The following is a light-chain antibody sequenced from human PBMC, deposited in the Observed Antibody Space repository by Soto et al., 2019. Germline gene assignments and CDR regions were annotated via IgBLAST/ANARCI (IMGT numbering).Light chain of an antibody. CDR3: QQYGNSPYT. CDR2: DAS. Sequence: EIVLTQSPATLSLSPGERATLSCGASQSVSSSYLAWYQQKPGLAPRLLLYDASSRATGIPDRFSGSGSGRDFALTISRLEPEDFAVYYCQQYGNSPYTFGPGTKLEIK. CDR1: QSVSSSY. V-gene: IGKV3D-20*01. J-gene: IGKJ2*01.